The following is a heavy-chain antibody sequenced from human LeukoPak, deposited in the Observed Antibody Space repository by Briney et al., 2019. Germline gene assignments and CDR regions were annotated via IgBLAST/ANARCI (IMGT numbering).Heavy chain of an antibody. CDR1: GFTFSSYA. V-gene: IGHV3-23*01. Sequence: GGSLRLSCAASGFTFSSYAMSWVRQAPGKGLEWVSYISGSGSPISYADSVKGRFTISRDNSKNTLYLQTNSLRAEDTAVYYCAKEIVIIPAASYAFDIWGQGTMVIVSS. CDR2: ISGSGSPI. CDR3: AKEIVIIPAASYAFDI. J-gene: IGHJ3*02. D-gene: IGHD2-2*01.